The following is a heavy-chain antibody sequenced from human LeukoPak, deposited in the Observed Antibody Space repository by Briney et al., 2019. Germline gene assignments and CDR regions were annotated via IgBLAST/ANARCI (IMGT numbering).Heavy chain of an antibody. CDR2: IYYSGST. Sequence: SETLSLTCTVSGGSISSSSYYWGWIRQPPGKGLEWIGSIYYSGSTYYNPSLKSRVTISVDTSKNQFSLKMSYVTAADTAMYYCARERSGSYYRWYFDLWGRGTLVTVSS. D-gene: IGHD1-26*01. V-gene: IGHV4-39*07. CDR1: GGSISSSSYY. CDR3: ARERSGSYYRWYFDL. J-gene: IGHJ2*01.